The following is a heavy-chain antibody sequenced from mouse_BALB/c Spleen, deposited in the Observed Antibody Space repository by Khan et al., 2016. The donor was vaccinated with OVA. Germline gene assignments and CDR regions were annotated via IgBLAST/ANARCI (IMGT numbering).Heavy chain of an antibody. V-gene: IGHV2-3*01. CDR3: VKQNHGTLYAVDY. J-gene: IGHJ4*01. CDR1: GFSLTSYG. D-gene: IGHD2-1*01. Sequence: QVQLKESGPGLVAPSQSLSITCTVSGFSLTSYGVSWVRQPPGKGLEWLGVIWGDGNTNYHSTLISRLSIGKDDPKSQVFLKLNSLQTDDTATYYCVKQNHGTLYAVDYWGQGTSVTVSS. CDR2: IWGDGNT.